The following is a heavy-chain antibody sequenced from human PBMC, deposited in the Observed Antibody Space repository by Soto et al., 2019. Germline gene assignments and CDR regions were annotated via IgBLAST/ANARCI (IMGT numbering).Heavy chain of an antibody. CDR3: AKSYSSSWYDYFDY. CDR1: GFTFSSYS. J-gene: IGHJ4*02. Sequence: PGGSLRLSCAASGFTFSSYSMSWVRQAPGKGLEWVSGFRTGGDDGTTYYADSVKGRFTISRDTSKNTLYLQMNSLRAEDTALYYCAKSYSSSWYDYFDYWGQGTLVTVSS. CDR2: FRTGGDDGTT. V-gene: IGHV3-23*01. D-gene: IGHD6-13*01.